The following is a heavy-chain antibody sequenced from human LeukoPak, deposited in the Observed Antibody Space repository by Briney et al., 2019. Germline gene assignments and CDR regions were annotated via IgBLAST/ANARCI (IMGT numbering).Heavy chain of an antibody. Sequence: SETLSLTCAVYGGSFSGYYWSWIRQPPGKGLEWIGEINHSGSTNYNPSLKSRVTISVDTSKNQFSLKLSSVTAADTAVYYCARGRIWYNWNYGSLRRGYFDYWGQGTLVTVSS. CDR1: GGSFSGYY. D-gene: IGHD1-7*01. CDR2: INHSGST. J-gene: IGHJ4*02. CDR3: ARGRIWYNWNYGSLRRGYFDY. V-gene: IGHV4-34*01.